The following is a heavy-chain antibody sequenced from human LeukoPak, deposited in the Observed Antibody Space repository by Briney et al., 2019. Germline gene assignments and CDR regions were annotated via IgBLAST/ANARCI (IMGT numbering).Heavy chain of an antibody. Sequence: GGSLRLSCAASGFTFSSYEMNWVRQASGKGLEWVANIKKDGSEKYYVDSVKGRFTISRDNAKKSLYLQMNSLGAEDTAVYYCARHLSGITGYTYGRGIDYWGQGTLLTVSS. CDR2: IKKDGSEK. V-gene: IGHV3-7*01. CDR1: GFTFSSYE. J-gene: IGHJ4*02. D-gene: IGHD5-18*01. CDR3: ARHLSGITGYTYGRGIDY.